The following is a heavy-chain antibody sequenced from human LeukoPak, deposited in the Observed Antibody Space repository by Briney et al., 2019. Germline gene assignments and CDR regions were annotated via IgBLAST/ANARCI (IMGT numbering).Heavy chain of an antibody. CDR1: GGTFSSYA. D-gene: IGHD2-21*02. V-gene: IGHV1-69*04. J-gene: IGHJ1*01. Sequence: SVKVSCKASGGTFSSYAISWVRQAPGQGLEWMGRIIPILGIANYAQKFQGRVTITADKSTSTAYMELSSLRSEDTAVYYCARDLLAYCGGDCYSAAEYFQHWGQGTLVTVSS. CDR3: ARDLLAYCGGDCYSAAEYFQH. CDR2: IIPILGIA.